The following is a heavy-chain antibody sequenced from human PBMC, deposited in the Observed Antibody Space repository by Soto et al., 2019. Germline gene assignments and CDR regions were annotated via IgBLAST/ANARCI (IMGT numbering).Heavy chain of an antibody. V-gene: IGHV1-18*01. CDR3: ARVRQRVGYFYYYMDV. CDR1: GYTFTNYG. J-gene: IGHJ6*03. Sequence: QVQLLQSGAEVKKPGASVKVSCKASGYTFTNYGITWVRQAPGQGLEWRGGIGAYNGNTHYTQRLQGRVTMTTDTSTSTAYMELRGLRSDDTAVYYCARVRQRVGYFYYYMDVWGKGTTVTVSS. D-gene: IGHD6-6*01. CDR2: IGAYNGNT.